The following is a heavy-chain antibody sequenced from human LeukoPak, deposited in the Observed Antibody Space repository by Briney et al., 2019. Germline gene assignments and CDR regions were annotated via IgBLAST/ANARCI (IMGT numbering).Heavy chain of an antibody. J-gene: IGHJ5*02. Sequence: GRSLRLSCAASGFTFSSYAMHWVRQAPGKGLEWVAVISYDGSNKYYADSVKGRFTISRDNSKNTLYLQMNSLRAEDAAVYYCASAKNGDYVYNWFDPWGQGTLVTVS. V-gene: IGHV3-30-3*01. CDR2: ISYDGSNK. D-gene: IGHD4-17*01. CDR1: GFTFSSYA. CDR3: ASAKNGDYVYNWFDP.